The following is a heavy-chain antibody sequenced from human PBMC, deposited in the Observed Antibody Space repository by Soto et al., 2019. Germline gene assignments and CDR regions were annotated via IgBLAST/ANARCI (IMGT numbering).Heavy chain of an antibody. CDR1: GYTFTSYG. D-gene: IGHD3-3*01. CDR2: ISAYNGNT. V-gene: IGHV1-18*01. Sequence: ASVKVSCKASGYTFTSYGISWVRQAPGQGLEWMGWISAYNGNTNYAQKLQGRVTMTTDTSTSTAYMELRSLRSDDTAVYYCAREDNRGYYDFWSGQIFGMDVWGQGTTVTVSS. J-gene: IGHJ6*02. CDR3: AREDNRGYYDFWSGQIFGMDV.